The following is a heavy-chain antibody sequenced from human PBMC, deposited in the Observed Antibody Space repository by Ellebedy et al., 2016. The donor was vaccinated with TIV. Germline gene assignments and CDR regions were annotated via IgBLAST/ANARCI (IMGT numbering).Heavy chain of an antibody. J-gene: IGHJ6*02. CDR1: GFSLSPSGVG. V-gene: IGHV2-5*02. CDR3: AHTITMVRGVITYHYYGMDV. D-gene: IGHD3-10*01. CDR2: IYWDDDK. Sequence: SGPTLVKPTQTLTLTCTFPGFSLSPSGVGVGWIRQPPGKALEWLALIYWDDDKRYSPSLKSRLTITKDTSKNQVVLTMTNMDPVDTATYYCAHTITMVRGVITYHYYGMDVWGQGTTVTVSS.